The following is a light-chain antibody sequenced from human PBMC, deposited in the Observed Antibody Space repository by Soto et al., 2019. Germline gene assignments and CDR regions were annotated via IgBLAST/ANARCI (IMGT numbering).Light chain of an antibody. V-gene: IGKV3-11*02. Sequence: GLTQAPARLSMCPGERATLSCMASQSIHTSLAWYQQKSGKPTRLVIYDSTLRANGVPDRFSGSGSGRDFTLIISSLEPEDVAVYYCQLRSNRPITFGQGTRLEIK. CDR1: QSIHTS. CDR3: QLRSNRPIT. CDR2: DST. J-gene: IGKJ5*01.